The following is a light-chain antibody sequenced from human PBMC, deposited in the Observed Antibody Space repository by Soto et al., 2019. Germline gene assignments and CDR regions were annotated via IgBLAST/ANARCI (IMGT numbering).Light chain of an antibody. CDR1: DSNIGSNP. V-gene: IGLV1-47*01. CDR3: AAWDDSLSGPL. Sequence: QSVLTQPPSASGTPGQRVTISCSGGDSNIGSNPVYWYQQLPGTAPKLVIHTNDQRPSGVPDRFSGSKSGTSASLAISGLRSEDEADYYCAAWDDSLSGPLFGGGTKLTVL. J-gene: IGLJ2*01. CDR2: TND.